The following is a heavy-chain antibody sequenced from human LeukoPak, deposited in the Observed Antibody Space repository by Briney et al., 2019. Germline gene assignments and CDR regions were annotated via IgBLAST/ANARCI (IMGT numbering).Heavy chain of an antibody. CDR2: IYPGDSDT. D-gene: IGHD4-11*01. CDR1: GYSFTSYW. Sequence: GESLKISCKGSGYSFTSYWIGWVRQMPGKGLEWMGIIYPGDSDTRYSPSFQGQVTISADKSISTAYLQWSSLKASDTAMYYCARQPRPTSYSNPSYYYYMDVWGKGTTVTVSS. CDR3: ARQPRPTSYSNPSYYYYMDV. V-gene: IGHV5-51*01. J-gene: IGHJ6*03.